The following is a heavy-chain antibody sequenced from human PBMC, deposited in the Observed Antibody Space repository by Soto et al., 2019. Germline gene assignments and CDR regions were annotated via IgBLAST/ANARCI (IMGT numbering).Heavy chain of an antibody. J-gene: IGHJ4*02. CDR2: MNPNSGNT. CDR1: GYTFTSYD. V-gene: IGHV1-8*01. D-gene: IGHD1-7*01. CDR3: ARGAIPTGTTNDY. Sequence: ASVKVSCKASGYTFTSYDINCVRQATGQGLEWMGWMNPNSGNTGYAQKFQGRVTMTRNTSISTAYMELSSLRSEDTAVYYCARGAIPTGTTNDYWGQGTLVTVSS.